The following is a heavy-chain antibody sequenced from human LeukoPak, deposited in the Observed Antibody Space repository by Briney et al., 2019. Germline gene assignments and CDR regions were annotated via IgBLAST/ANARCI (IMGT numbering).Heavy chain of an antibody. CDR1: GFSFSSYD. D-gene: IGHD3-10*01. Sequence: PGGSLRLSCAASGFSFSSYDMSWVRQAPGKGLEWVSAIRESGTSTYYADSVKGRFTISRDNSRNMLYLQMSSLRAEDTAVYYCALTDGSGSYWLYWGQGTLVTVSA. V-gene: IGHV3-23*01. J-gene: IGHJ4*02. CDR3: ALTDGSGSYWLY. CDR2: IRESGTST.